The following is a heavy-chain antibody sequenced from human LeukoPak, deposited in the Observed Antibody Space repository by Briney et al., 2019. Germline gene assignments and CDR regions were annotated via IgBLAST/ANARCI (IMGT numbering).Heavy chain of an antibody. J-gene: IGHJ3*02. V-gene: IGHV3-21*01. CDR3: ARVGPHDAFDI. Sequence: GSLRLSCAASGFTFSSYSMNWVRQAPGKGLEWVSSISSSSSYIYYADSVKGRFTISRDNAKNSLYLQMNSLRAEDTAVYYCARVGPHDAFDIWGQGTMVTVSS. CDR1: GFTFSSYS. CDR2: ISSSSSYI.